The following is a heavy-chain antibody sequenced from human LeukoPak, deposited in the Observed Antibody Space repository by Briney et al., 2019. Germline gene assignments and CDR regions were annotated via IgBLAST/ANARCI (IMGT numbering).Heavy chain of an antibody. V-gene: IGHV1-69*13. Sequence: GASVKVSCKASGGTFSSYAISWVRQAPGQGLEWMGGIIPIFGTANYAQKFQGRVTITADESTSTAYMGLSSLRSEDTAVYYCATSKRPLWSWDYWGQGTLVTVSS. CDR3: ATSKRPLWSWDY. CDR2: IIPIFGTA. CDR1: GGTFSSYA. J-gene: IGHJ4*02. D-gene: IGHD3-10*01.